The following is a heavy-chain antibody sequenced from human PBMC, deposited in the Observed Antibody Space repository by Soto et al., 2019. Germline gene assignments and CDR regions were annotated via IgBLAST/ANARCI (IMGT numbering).Heavy chain of an antibody. CDR2: IIPIFGTA. J-gene: IGHJ5*02. CDR1: GGTFSSYA. D-gene: IGHD3-3*01. Sequence: QVQLVQSGAGVKKPGSSVKVSCKASGGTFSSYAISWVRQAPGQGLEWMGGIIPIFGTANYAQKFQGRVTITADESTSTAYMELSSLRSEDTAVYYCAGLRSSEEWLLTTFDPWGQGTLVTVSS. V-gene: IGHV1-69*01. CDR3: AGLRSSEEWLLTTFDP.